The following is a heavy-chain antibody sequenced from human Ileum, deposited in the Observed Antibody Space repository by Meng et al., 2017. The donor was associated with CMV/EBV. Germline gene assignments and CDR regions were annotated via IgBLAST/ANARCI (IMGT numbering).Heavy chain of an antibody. Sequence: GESLKISCAASGFTFSSYGMHWVRQAPGKGLEWVAVIWYDGSNKYYADSVKGRFTISRDNSKNTLYLQMNSLRAEDTAVYYCARPSKGYDFWGGYPDYWGQGTLVTVSS. CDR2: IWYDGSNK. V-gene: IGHV3-33*01. J-gene: IGHJ4*02. D-gene: IGHD3-3*01. CDR3: ARPSKGYDFWGGYPDY. CDR1: GFTFSSYG.